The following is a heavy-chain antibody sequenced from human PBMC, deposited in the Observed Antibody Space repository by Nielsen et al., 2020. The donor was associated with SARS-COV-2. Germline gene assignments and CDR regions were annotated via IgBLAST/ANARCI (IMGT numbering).Heavy chain of an antibody. CDR3: AKGPSSTYGMDV. D-gene: IGHD2-2*01. CDR2: ISGSGGST. J-gene: IGHJ6*02. CDR1: GFTFSSYA. Sequence: GGSLRLSCAASGFTFSSYAMSWVRQAPGKGLEWVSAISGSGGSTYYADSVKGRFTISRDNAKNTLYLQMNSLRAEDTAVYYCAKGPSSTYGMDVWGQGTTVTVSS. V-gene: IGHV3-23*01.